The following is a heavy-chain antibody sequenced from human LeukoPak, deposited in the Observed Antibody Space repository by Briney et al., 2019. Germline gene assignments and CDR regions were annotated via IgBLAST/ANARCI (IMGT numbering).Heavy chain of an antibody. D-gene: IGHD3-3*01. Sequence: GGSLRLSCAASGFTFSSYGMHWVRQAPGKGLEWVAFIRYDGSNKYYADSVKGRFTISRDNSKNTLYLQMNSLRAEDTAVYYCAKDPSTYYDFWSGSDWGQGTLLPVSS. J-gene: IGHJ4*02. CDR1: GFTFSSYG. V-gene: IGHV3-30*02. CDR2: IRYDGSNK. CDR3: AKDPSTYYDFWSGSD.